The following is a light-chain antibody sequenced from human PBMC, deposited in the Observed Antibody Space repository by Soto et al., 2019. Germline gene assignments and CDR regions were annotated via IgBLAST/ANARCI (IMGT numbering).Light chain of an antibody. Sequence: AIRMTQSPSSLSASPGDSVTITCRAAQGINSFLAWFQQKPGKPPNLLIYGAYYLKSGVPSRFSGSGSGTDFTLTISNLQSEDFATYYCLQYYTFPRFFGPGTTVDIK. V-gene: IGKV1-8*01. CDR1: QGINSF. CDR3: LQYYTFPRF. CDR2: GAY. J-gene: IGKJ3*01.